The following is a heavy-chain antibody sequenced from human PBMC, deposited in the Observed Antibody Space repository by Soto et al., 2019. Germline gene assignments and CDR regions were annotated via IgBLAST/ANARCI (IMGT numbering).Heavy chain of an antibody. CDR3: AAGFPPDY. D-gene: IGHD3-10*01. J-gene: IGHJ4*02. CDR1: GFTFSSSW. Sequence: EVQLVESRGVLVQPGGSLRVSCAAAGFTFSSSWMNWVRQAPGKGLEWVANINGDGSEEYYVDSVRGRFTISRDNVKNSLFLQMNSLRAEDTAVYYCAAGFPPDYSGQGTLVTVSS. V-gene: IGHV3-7*01. CDR2: INGDGSEE.